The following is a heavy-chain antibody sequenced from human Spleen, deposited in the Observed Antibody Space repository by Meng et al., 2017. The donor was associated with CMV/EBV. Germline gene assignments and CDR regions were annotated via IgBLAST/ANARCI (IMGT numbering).Heavy chain of an antibody. CDR1: GGSISSGDYY. CDR3: AREGRSHQVGVSVY. Sequence: QVSLRDAAPALVKPAQTPALTGTVSGGSISSGDYYCSWIRQPPGKGLEWIGYIYNSGSTYYNPSLKSRVTISVDTSKNQFSLKLRFVTAADTAVYYCAREGRSHQVGVSVYWGQGNLVTVSS. D-gene: IGHD2-21*01. CDR2: IYNSGST. J-gene: IGHJ4*02. V-gene: IGHV4-30-4*01.